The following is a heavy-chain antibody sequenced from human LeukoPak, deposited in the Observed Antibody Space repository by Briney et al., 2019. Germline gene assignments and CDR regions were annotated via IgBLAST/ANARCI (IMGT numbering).Heavy chain of an antibody. V-gene: IGHV3-48*01. J-gene: IGHJ5*02. CDR3: ARGPPLFDP. Sequence: GGSLRLSCAASGFTFSSYDMNWVRQAPGKGLEWVSYISTDGSTTYYADSVKGRFTISRDNAQNSLYLQMSSLRAEDTAVYYCARGPPLFDPWGQGTLVTVSS. CDR1: GFTFSSYD. CDR2: ISTDGSTT.